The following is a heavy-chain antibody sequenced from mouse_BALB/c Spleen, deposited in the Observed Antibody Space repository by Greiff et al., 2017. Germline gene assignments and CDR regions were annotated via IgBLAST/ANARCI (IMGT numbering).Heavy chain of an antibody. V-gene: IGHV5-6-3*01. CDR2: INSNGGST. CDR1: GFTFSSYG. CDR3: ARVTGYYAMDY. J-gene: IGHJ4*01. Sequence: EVQLVESGGGLVQPGGSLKLSCAASGFTFSSYGMSWVRQTPDKRLELVATINSNGGSTYYPDSVKGRFTISRDNAKNTLYLQMSSLKSEDTAMYYCARVTGYYAMDYWGQGTSVTVSS.